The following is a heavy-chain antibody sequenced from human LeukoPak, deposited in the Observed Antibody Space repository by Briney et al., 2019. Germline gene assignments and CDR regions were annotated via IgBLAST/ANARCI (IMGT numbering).Heavy chain of an antibody. CDR1: GGTFSSYA. V-gene: IGHV1-69*05. Sequence: SVKVSCKASGGTFSSYAISWVRQAPGQGLEWMGGIIPIFGTANYAQKFQGRVTITTDESTSTAYMELSSLRSEDTAVYYCASVRGYCSSTGCYDTRYYYYYYMDVWGKGTTVTVSS. J-gene: IGHJ6*03. CDR3: ASVRGYCSSTGCYDTRYYYYYYMDV. D-gene: IGHD2-2*01. CDR2: IIPIFGTA.